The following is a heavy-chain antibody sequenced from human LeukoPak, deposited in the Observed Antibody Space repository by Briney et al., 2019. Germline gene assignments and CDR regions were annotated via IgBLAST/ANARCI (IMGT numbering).Heavy chain of an antibody. CDR3: ARDFDS. CDR2: IYPSGST. CDR1: GGPFSSFH. Sequence: PSETLSLTCTVSGGPFSSFHWSWIRQPAGKGLEWLGLIYPSGSTNYSPSLKSRLTMSVDASKHQFSLKLSSVTAADTAVYYCARDFDSWGQGTLVTVSS. J-gene: IGHJ4*02. V-gene: IGHV4-4*07.